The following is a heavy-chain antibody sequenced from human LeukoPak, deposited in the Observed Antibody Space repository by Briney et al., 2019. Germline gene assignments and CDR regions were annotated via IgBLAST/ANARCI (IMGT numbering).Heavy chain of an antibody. D-gene: IGHD5-24*01. Sequence: PGGSLRLSCAASGFTFSSYWMSWVRQAPGKGLEWVANIKQDGSEKYYVDSVKGRFTISRDNAKNSLYLQMNSLRAEDTAVYYCATTVEMATITVDYWGQGTLVTVSS. J-gene: IGHJ4*02. CDR2: IKQDGSEK. CDR3: ATTVEMATITVDY. CDR1: GFTFSSYW. V-gene: IGHV3-7*01.